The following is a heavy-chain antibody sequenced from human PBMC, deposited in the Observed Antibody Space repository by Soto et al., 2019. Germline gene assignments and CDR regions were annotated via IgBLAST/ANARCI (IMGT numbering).Heavy chain of an antibody. CDR1: GYSFTSYW. J-gene: IGHJ3*01. V-gene: IGHV5-51*01. D-gene: IGHD5-12*01. CDR2: IYPGDSDT. CDR3: ARTDVDIVATITPFDF. Sequence: GESLKISCKGSGYSFTSYWIGWVRQMPGKGLEWMGIIYPGDSDTRYSPSFQGQVTISADKSISTAYLQWSSLKASDTAMYYCARTDVDIVATITPFDFWGQGTMVTVSS.